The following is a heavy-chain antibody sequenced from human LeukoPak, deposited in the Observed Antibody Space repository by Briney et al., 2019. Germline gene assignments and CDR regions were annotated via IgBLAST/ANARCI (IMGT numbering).Heavy chain of an antibody. CDR3: AKEKFSSSWYTTGVYYFDY. Sequence: PGGSLRLSCAASGLTFSSYAMSWVRQAPGKGLEWVSAISGSGGSTYYADSVKGRFTISRDNSKNTLYLQMNSLRAEDTAVYYCAKEKFSSSWYTTGVYYFDYWGQGTLVTVSS. CDR1: GLTFSSYA. J-gene: IGHJ4*02. CDR2: ISGSGGST. V-gene: IGHV3-23*01. D-gene: IGHD6-13*01.